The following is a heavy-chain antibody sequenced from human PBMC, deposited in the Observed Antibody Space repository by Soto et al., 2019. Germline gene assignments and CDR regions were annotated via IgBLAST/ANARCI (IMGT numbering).Heavy chain of an antibody. Sequence: GGSLRLSCAASGFTCSSYAMSWVRQAPGKGLEWVSGISGSGGSTYYADSVKGRFTISRDNSKNTLYLQMNSLRAEDTAVYYCAKGATATRDYFDHWGQGTLVTVSS. CDR2: ISGSGGST. V-gene: IGHV3-23*01. CDR1: GFTCSSYA. D-gene: IGHD2-15*01. CDR3: AKGATATRDYFDH. J-gene: IGHJ4*02.